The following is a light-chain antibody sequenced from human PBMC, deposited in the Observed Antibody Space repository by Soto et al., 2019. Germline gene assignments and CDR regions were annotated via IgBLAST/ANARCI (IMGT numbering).Light chain of an antibody. J-gene: IGKJ1*01. V-gene: IGKV3-20*01. CDR2: GAS. CDR1: QSVSSSY. CDR3: QQYGSSSWT. Sequence: EIVLTQSPGTLSLSPGERATLSCRASQSVSSSYLAWYQQKPGQAPRLLIYGASSRATGIPDRFSGSGSEIDFTLTISRLEPEDFAVYYCQQYGSSSWTFGKGTKVETK.